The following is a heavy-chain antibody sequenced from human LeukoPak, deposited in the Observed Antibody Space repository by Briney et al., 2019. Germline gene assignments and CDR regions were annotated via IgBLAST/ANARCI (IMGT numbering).Heavy chain of an antibody. D-gene: IGHD2-2*01. Sequence: PSETLSLTCTVSGGSISSYYWSWIRQPAGKRLEWIGRIYTSGSTNYNPSLKSRVTMSVDTSKNQFSLKLSSVTAADTAVYYCARASVVVPAAIRSNYYYYMDVWGKGTTVTVSS. CDR3: ARASVVVPAAIRSNYYYYMDV. CDR2: IYTSGST. J-gene: IGHJ6*03. V-gene: IGHV4-4*07. CDR1: GGSISSYY.